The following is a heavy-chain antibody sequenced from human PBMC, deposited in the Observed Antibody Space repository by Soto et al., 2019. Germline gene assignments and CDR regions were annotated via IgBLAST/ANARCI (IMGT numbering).Heavy chain of an antibody. CDR3: GRSPMGASHX. D-gene: IGHD1-26*01. J-gene: IGHJ5*02. Sequence: QTLSLTCDISGDSVSSNSAAWNWIRQSPSRGLECMGRTYYRSKWCNEYAVSVKSRITINPDTSKNQFSLKLNSMTPEDTAVDYCGRSPMGASHXWCHGTLVTVSX. CDR2: TYYRSKWCN. CDR1: GDSVSSNSAA. V-gene: IGHV6-1*01.